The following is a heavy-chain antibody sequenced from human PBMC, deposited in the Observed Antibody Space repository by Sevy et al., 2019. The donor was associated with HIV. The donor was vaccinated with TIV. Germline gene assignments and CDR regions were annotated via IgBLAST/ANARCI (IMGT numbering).Heavy chain of an antibody. Sequence: GGSLRLSCAASRFTFSSYWMSWVRQAPGKGLEGGANINQDGREKSHLDSVKGRFTISRDNAKNSLYLQMNSLRAEDSSVYFCARVSSIYYDRGYFYAMDVWGQGTTVTVSS. CDR2: INQDGREK. CDR3: ARVSSIYYDRGYFYAMDV. J-gene: IGHJ6*02. CDR1: RFTFSSYW. V-gene: IGHV3-7*01. D-gene: IGHD3-22*01.